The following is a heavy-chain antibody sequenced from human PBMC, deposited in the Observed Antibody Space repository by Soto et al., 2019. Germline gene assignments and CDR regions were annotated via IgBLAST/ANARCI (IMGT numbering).Heavy chain of an antibody. J-gene: IGHJ5*02. CDR3: ARDPTMRGYFDFDP. V-gene: IGHV3-11*01. Sequence: GSLRLSCAASGFLFSDHYMTWIRQAPGKGPEWISYISSTTIFYADSVRGRFTVSRDPAKNSLHLQMNSLRAEDTAIYYCARDPTMRGYFDFDPWGQGTLVTVSS. CDR2: ISSTTI. D-gene: IGHD3-9*01. CDR1: GFLFSDHY.